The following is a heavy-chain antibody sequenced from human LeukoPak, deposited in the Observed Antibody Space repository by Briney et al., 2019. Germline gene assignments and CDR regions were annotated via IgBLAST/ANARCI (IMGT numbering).Heavy chain of an antibody. Sequence: PGRSLRLSCAASGFTFSSYSMNWVRQAPGKGLEWVAVISYDGSNKYYADSVKGRFTISRDNSKNTLYLQMNSLRAEDTAVYYCARVFARNFRLDYSLWFGEGYFDYWGQGTLVTVSS. D-gene: IGHD3-10*01. CDR1: GFTFSSYS. V-gene: IGHV3-30*03. CDR3: ARVFARNFRLDYSLWFGEGYFDY. J-gene: IGHJ4*02. CDR2: ISYDGSNK.